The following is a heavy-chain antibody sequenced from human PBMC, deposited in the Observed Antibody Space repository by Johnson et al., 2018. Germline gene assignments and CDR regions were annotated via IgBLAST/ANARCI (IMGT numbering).Heavy chain of an antibody. J-gene: IGHJ6*03. CDR2: IKQDGSEK. V-gene: IGHV3-7*01. D-gene: IGHD3-3*01. Sequence: VQLVESGGGLVQPGRSLRLSCAASGFTFSSYGMHWVRQAPGKGLEWVANIKQDGSEKYYVDSVKGRFTISRDNAKNSLYLQMNSLRAEDTAVYYCARVFWSGYYNYYYMDVWGKGTTVTVSS. CDR3: ARVFWSGYYNYYYMDV. CDR1: GFTFSSYG.